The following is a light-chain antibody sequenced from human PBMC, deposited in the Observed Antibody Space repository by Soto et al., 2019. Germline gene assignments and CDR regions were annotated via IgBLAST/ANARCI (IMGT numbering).Light chain of an antibody. CDR2: DAS. Sequence: DIQMTQSPSTLSASVGDRVTITCRASQSISNWLAWYQQKPGKAPKFLIYDASSLESGVPSRFSGSGSGTEFTLIISTLQPDDFATYYCQQYNGYFGQGTKLEIK. CDR1: QSISNW. J-gene: IGKJ2*01. V-gene: IGKV1-5*01. CDR3: QQYNGY.